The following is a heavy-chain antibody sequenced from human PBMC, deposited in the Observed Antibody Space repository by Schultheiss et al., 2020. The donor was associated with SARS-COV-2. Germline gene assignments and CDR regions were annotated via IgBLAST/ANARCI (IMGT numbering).Heavy chain of an antibody. CDR1: GGSISSYY. D-gene: IGHD3-22*01. CDR2: IYYSGST. Sequence: SQTLSLTCTVSGGSISSYYWSWIRQPPGKGLEWIGYIYYSGSTNYNPSLKSRVTISVDTSKNQFSLKLSSVTAADTAVYYCARDLRYYGSSGLVPVDYWGQGTLVTVSS. V-gene: IGHV4-59*01. CDR3: ARDLRYYGSSGLVPVDY. J-gene: IGHJ4*02.